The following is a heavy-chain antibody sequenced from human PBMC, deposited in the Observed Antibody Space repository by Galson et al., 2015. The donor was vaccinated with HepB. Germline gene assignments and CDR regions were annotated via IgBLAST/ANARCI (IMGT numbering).Heavy chain of an antibody. D-gene: IGHD3-22*01. Sequence: SVKVSCKASGYTFTSYGISWVRQAPGQGLEWMGWISAYNGNTNYAQKLQGRVTMTTDTSTSTAYMELRSLRSDDTAVYYCARLYYYDSSGQHYFDYWGQGTLVTVSS. CDR2: ISAYNGNT. J-gene: IGHJ4*02. CDR1: GYTFTSYG. CDR3: ARLYYYDSSGQHYFDY. V-gene: IGHV1-18*01.